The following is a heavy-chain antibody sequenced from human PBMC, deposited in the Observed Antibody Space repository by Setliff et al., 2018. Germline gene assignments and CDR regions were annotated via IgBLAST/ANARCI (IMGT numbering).Heavy chain of an antibody. V-gene: IGHV4-4*07. J-gene: IGHJ4*02. D-gene: IGHD2-2*01. CDR2: IYSSGST. Sequence: PSETLSLTCTVSGGSISPYYWSWVRQPAGKGLEWIGRIYSSGSTNYNPSLKSRVTMSVDRSKNQFSLNLNSVTAADTAVYYFRLAHCSSPSCEEALDYWSQGTLVTVSS. CDR3: RLAHCSSPSCEEALDY. CDR1: GGSISPYY.